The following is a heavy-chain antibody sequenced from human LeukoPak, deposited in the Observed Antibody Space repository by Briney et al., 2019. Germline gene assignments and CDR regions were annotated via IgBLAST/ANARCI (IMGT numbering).Heavy chain of an antibody. Sequence: SETLSLTCTVSGGSISSGGYYWSWIRQPPGKGLEWIGYIYHSGSTYYNLSLKSRVTISVDRSKSQFSLKLNSVTAADTAVYYCSRGLSDVYWGQGTLVTVSS. CDR1: GGSISSGGYY. CDR3: SRGLSDVY. CDR2: IYHSGST. V-gene: IGHV4-30-2*01. J-gene: IGHJ4*02.